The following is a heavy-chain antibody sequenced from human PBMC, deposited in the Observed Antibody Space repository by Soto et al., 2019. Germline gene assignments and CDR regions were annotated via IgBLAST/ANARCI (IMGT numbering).Heavy chain of an antibody. CDR1: GYSFTRYW. D-gene: IGHD2-8*02. V-gene: IGHV5-51*01. CDR2: IYPRDSDT. J-gene: IGHJ4*02. Sequence: GESLKISCKGSGYSFTRYWIGWVRQMPGKGLEWMGIIYPRDSDTRYSPSFQGQVTISADKPISTAYLQWSSLKASDTAMYYCARVRESTAAFDYWGQGTLVTVSS. CDR3: ARVRESTAAFDY.